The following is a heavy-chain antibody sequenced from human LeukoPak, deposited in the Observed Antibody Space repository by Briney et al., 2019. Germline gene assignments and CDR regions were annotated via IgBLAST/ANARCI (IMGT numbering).Heavy chain of an antibody. J-gene: IGHJ3*02. CDR2: INSDGRRT. CDR1: GFTFSRYC. D-gene: IGHD3-10*01. V-gene: IGHV3-74*01. Sequence: GGSLTLSCAASGFTFSRYCRHWVRQVPGKGLVWVSRINSDGRRTSYADSVKGRFTISRDNAKNTLYLQMNSLRAEDTAVYYCARGRESAFDIWGQGTMVTVSS. CDR3: ARGRESAFDI.